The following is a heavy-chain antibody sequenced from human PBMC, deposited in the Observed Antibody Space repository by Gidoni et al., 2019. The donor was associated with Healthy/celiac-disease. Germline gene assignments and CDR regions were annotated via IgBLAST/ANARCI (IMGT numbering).Heavy chain of an antibody. V-gene: IGHV3-9*01. CDR1: GFTFDDYA. CDR2: ISWNSGSI. D-gene: IGHD6-19*01. Sequence: EVQLVESGGGLVQPGRSLRLSCAASGFTFDDYAMHWVRQAPGKGLGWVSGISWNSGSIGYADSVKGRFTISRDNAKNSLYLQMNSLRAEDTALYYCAKGAGTGYYYYYYYMDVWGKGTTVTVSS. J-gene: IGHJ6*03. CDR3: AKGAGTGYYYYYYYMDV.